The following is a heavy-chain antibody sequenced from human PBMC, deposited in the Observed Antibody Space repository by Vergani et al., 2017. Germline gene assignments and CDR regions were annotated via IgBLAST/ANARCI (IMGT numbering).Heavy chain of an antibody. Sequence: EVQLVESGGGLEQPGRSLRLSCRASGFTFTDYGISWVRQAPGKGLVWVSRIKSDGSITNYADSVKGRFTISRDNAKNTLYLQMNSLRAEDTALYYCVKDIAASGNYWYFDLWGRGTLVTVSS. D-gene: IGHD6-13*01. CDR3: VKDIAASGNYWYFDL. J-gene: IGHJ2*01. V-gene: IGHV3-74*01. CDR2: IKSDGSIT. CDR1: GFTFTDYG.